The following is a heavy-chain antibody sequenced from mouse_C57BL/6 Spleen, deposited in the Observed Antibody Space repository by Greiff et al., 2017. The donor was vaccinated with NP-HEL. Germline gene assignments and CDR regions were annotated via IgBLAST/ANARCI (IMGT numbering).Heavy chain of an antibody. Sequence: EVKLMESEGGLVQPGSSMKLSCTASGFTFSDYYMAWVRQVPEKGLEWVANINYDGSSTYYLDSLKSRFIISRDNAKNILYLQMSSLKSEDTATYYCARSLYGSSYPWYFDVWGTGTTVTVSS. CDR1: GFTFSDYY. CDR2: INYDGSST. V-gene: IGHV5-16*01. J-gene: IGHJ1*03. D-gene: IGHD1-1*01. CDR3: ARSLYGSSYPWYFDV.